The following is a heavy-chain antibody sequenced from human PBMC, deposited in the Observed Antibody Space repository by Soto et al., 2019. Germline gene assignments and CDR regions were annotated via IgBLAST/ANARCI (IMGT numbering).Heavy chain of an antibody. D-gene: IGHD6-13*01. CDR3: ASSAGLDHLLNYSGLNV. CDR1: GGTFTSTA. J-gene: IGHJ6*02. Sequence: QVLLVQSSAEVKKPGSSVKVSCKASGGTFTSTAFSWVRQAPGQVLDWMGGIIPVLGTPNYAQKIQARLTVTADASTTTVHMELSSMRSDDTAVYYCASSAGLDHLLNYSGLNVWGQGTTVTVSS. CDR2: IIPVLGTP. V-gene: IGHV1-69*01.